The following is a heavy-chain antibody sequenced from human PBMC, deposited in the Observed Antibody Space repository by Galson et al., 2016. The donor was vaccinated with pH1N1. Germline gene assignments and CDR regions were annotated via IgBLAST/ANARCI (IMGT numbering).Heavy chain of an antibody. Sequence: SLRLSCAASGFTFNNHWMAWVRQAPGKGLEWVAYIKQDGSEKYYVGSVKGRFSISRDNAKNSVYLQMNSLRAEDTATYYCAKDWGWQLVPSPFDYWGQGTLVTVSS. J-gene: IGHJ4*02. CDR1: GFTFNNHW. V-gene: IGHV3-7*01. CDR3: AKDWGWQLVPSPFDY. D-gene: IGHD6-6*01. CDR2: IKQDGSEK.